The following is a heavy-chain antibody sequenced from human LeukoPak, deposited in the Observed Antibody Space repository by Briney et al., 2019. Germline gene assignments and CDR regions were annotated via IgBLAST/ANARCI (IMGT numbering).Heavy chain of an antibody. J-gene: IGHJ4*02. CDR1: GGSISSGDYY. CDR3: ARGDYDSSGYLFDY. Sequence: SRTLSLTCTVSGGSISSGDYYWSWIRQPPGKGLEWIGYIYYSGSTYYNPSLKSRVTISVDTSKNQFSLKLSSVTAADTAVYYCARGDYDSSGYLFDYWGQGTLVTVSS. V-gene: IGHV4-30-4*01. CDR2: IYYSGST. D-gene: IGHD3-22*01.